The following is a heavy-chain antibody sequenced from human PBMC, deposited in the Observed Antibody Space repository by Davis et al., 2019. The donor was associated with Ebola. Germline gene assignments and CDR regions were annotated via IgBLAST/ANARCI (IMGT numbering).Heavy chain of an antibody. CDR1: GASISSYY. CDR2: IHYSGSS. CDR3: ARLVALYDNSGYAYFDY. D-gene: IGHD3-22*01. J-gene: IGHJ4*02. V-gene: IGHV4-59*01. Sequence: GSLRLSCTVSGASISSYYWSWIRQPPGKGLEYIGYIHYSGSSNYSPSLKSRVSISTDTSKSQFSLKLRSVTAADTAVYYCARLVALYDNSGYAYFDYWGQGTLVTVPS.